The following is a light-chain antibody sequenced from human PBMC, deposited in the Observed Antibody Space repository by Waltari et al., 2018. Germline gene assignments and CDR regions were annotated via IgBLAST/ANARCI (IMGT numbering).Light chain of an antibody. CDR2: KAT. Sequence: DIQMTQSPSTLSASVGDRLTITGRASQSVFTWLACDQQKPGTAPTLRISKATSLDSGSPSRFGGRGSETEFILTISSLQHDDCATYYCEQYKLDSGTFGQGTKVEIK. J-gene: IGKJ1*01. CDR3: EQYKLDSGT. V-gene: IGKV1-5*03. CDR1: QSVFTW.